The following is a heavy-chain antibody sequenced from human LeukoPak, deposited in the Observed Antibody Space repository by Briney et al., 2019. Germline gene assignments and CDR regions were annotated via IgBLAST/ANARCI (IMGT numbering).Heavy chain of an antibody. D-gene: IGHD3-10*01. CDR1: GGSISSGGYY. Sequence: SGTLSLTCTVSGGSISSGGYYWSWIRQHPGKGLEWIGYIYYSGSTYYNPSLKSRVTISVDTSKNQFSLKLSSVTAADTAVYYCAREGESLSLFDYWGQGTLVTVSS. J-gene: IGHJ4*02. V-gene: IGHV4-31*03. CDR3: AREGESLSLFDY. CDR2: IYYSGST.